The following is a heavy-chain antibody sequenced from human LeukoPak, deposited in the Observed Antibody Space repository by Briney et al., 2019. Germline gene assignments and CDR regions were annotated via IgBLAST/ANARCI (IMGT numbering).Heavy chain of an antibody. V-gene: IGHV4-34*01. CDR2: INHSGST. D-gene: IGHD3-9*01. CDR1: GGSFSGYY. J-gene: IGHJ5*02. CDR3: ARGRLDYDILTGYLSGWFDP. Sequence: PSETLSLTCAVYGGSFSGYYWSWIRQPPGKGLEWIGEINHSGSTNYNPSLKSRVTISVDTSKNQFSLKLSSVTAADTAVCYCARGRLDYDILTGYLSGWFDPWGQGTLVTVSS.